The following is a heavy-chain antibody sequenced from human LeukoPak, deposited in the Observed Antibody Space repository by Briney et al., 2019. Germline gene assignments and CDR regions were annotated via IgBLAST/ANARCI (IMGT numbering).Heavy chain of an antibody. V-gene: IGHV4-39*01. D-gene: IGHD2-15*01. CDR2: MVYPGST. J-gene: IGHJ4*02. CDR1: GVSISTSTHY. Sequence: SETLSLTCTVYGVSISTSTHYWDWIRQPPGRGLEWIASMVYPGSTYYNASLRTRATLSVHTSMNQFSLTLSSVTASDTATFYCVRQGGWGGAASLIEFWGQGTLVTVSS. CDR3: VRQGGWGGAASLIEF.